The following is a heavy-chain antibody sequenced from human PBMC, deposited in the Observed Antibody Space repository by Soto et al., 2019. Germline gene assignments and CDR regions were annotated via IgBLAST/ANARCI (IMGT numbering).Heavy chain of an antibody. CDR1: GGSIRSGGYY. D-gene: IGHD5-18*01. CDR2: IYYSGNT. Sequence: PSETLSLTCTFSGGSIRSGGYYWSWVRQNPRKGLEWIGNIYYSGNTYYNPSLKSRLTISVDTSKNQFSLNLSSVTAADTAVYYCARDRLMATAGTARHYFGLDVWGQGSTVTASS. CDR3: ARDRLMATAGTARHYFGLDV. V-gene: IGHV4-31*03. J-gene: IGHJ6*02.